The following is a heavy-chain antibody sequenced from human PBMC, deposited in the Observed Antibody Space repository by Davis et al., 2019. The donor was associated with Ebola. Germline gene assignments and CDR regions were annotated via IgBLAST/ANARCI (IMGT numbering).Heavy chain of an antibody. CDR3: AAVGGTGDCFDY. D-gene: IGHD6-19*01. Sequence: GESLKISCAASGFTFSDSAIHWVRQASGKGLEWVGRIRRKADNYPAAYAASMQGRFTISRDDSKNTAYLQMNSLNTEDTAVYYCAAVGGTGDCFDYWGQGALVTVSS. CDR1: GFTFSDSA. CDR2: IRRKADNYPA. J-gene: IGHJ4*02. V-gene: IGHV3-73*01.